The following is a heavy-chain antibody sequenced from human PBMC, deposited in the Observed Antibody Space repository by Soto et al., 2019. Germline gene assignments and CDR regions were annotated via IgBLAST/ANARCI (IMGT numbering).Heavy chain of an antibody. CDR3: AKNADFPTWATDV. D-gene: IGHD3-3*01. J-gene: IGHJ6*02. CDR2: ISSSGDGT. Sequence: PGGSLRLSCAASGFTFNSYAMTWVRQAPGKGLEWVSIISSSGDGTYYVDSVKGRFTISRDNSRNTLNLQMNSLRAEDTAVYYCAKNADFPTWATDVCGPATTVTLS. V-gene: IGHV3-23*01. CDR1: GFTFNSYA.